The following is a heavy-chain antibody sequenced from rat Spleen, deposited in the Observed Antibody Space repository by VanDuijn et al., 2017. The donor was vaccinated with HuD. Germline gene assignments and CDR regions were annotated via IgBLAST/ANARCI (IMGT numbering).Heavy chain of an antibody. CDR3: ATGPRILRLDWFAY. CDR1: GFTFSNYD. V-gene: IGHV5S23*01. CDR2: ISTGGVNT. D-gene: IGHD1-6*01. Sequence: EVQLVESDGGLVQPGRSLKLSCAASGFTFSNYDMAWVRQAPTKGLEWVASISTGGVNTYYRDSVKGRFTISRDNAKSTLYLQMDSLRSEDTATYYCATGPRILRLDWFAYWGQGTLVTVSS. J-gene: IGHJ3*01.